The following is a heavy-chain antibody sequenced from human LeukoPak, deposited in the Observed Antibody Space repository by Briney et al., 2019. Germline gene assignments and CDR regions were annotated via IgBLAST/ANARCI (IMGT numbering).Heavy chain of an antibody. Sequence: SVKVSCKASGGTFSSYAISWVRQAPGQGLEWMGGIIPIFGTANYAQKFQGRVTITTDESTSTAYMELRSLRSEDTAVYYCASKGAPPQGGPYYYYYYMDVWGKGTTATVSS. J-gene: IGHJ6*03. CDR1: GGTFSSYA. CDR3: ASKGAPPQGGPYYYYYYMDV. V-gene: IGHV1-69*05. CDR2: IIPIFGTA.